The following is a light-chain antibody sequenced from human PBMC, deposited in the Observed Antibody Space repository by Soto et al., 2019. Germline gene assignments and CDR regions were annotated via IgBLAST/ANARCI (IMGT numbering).Light chain of an antibody. CDR3: LQDYNYPWT. J-gene: IGKJ1*01. Sequence: ALQMTQSPSSLSASVGDRVTITCRASEGIRNDLGWYQQKPGKAPKLLIYAASSLQSGVPSRFSGSGSGTDFTLTISSLQPEDFATYYCLQDYNYPWTFGQGTKVEIK. CDR2: AAS. CDR1: EGIRND. V-gene: IGKV1-6*01.